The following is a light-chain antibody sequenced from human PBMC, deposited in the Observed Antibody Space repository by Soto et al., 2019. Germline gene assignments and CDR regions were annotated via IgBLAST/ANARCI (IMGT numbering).Light chain of an antibody. Sequence: EIVMTQSPATLSVSPGDRATLSCRASESVTSSLAWYQQKPGQPPRLLIYAASTRATDVPARFSGGGSETEFTLTISRLEPEDFAVYYCQQYGSSGTFGQGTKVDIK. J-gene: IGKJ1*01. CDR2: AAS. CDR1: ESVTSS. V-gene: IGKV3-15*01. CDR3: QQYGSSGT.